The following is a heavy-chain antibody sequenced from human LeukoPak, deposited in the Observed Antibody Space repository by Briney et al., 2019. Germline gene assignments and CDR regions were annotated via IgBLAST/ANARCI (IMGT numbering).Heavy chain of an antibody. V-gene: IGHV4-59*01. CDR2: IYYSGST. CDR1: GGSISSYY. J-gene: IGHJ6*03. Sequence: SETLSLTCTVSGGSISSYYWSWIRQPPGKGLEWIGYIYYSGSTNYNPSLKSRVTISVDTSKNQFSLKLSSVTAADTAVYYCARDSGVQLWLQGWVYYYYMDVWGKGTTVTISS. D-gene: IGHD5-18*01. CDR3: ARDSGVQLWLQGWVYYYYMDV.